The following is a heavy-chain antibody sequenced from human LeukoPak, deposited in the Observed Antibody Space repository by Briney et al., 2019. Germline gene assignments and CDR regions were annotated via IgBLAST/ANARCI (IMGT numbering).Heavy chain of an antibody. CDR2: IYHSGST. V-gene: IGHV4-39*07. CDR3: ARDSTAMDDFDY. Sequence: SETLSLTCTVSGGSVSSSSYYWGWISQPPGKGLEWIGSIYHSGSTYYNPSLKSRVTISVDTSKNQFSLKLSSVTAADTAVYYCARDSTAMDDFDYWGQGTLVTVSS. J-gene: IGHJ4*02. D-gene: IGHD5-18*01. CDR1: GGSVSSSSYY.